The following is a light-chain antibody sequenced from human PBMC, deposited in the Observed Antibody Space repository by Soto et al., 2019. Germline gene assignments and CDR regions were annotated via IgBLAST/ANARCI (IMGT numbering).Light chain of an antibody. J-gene: IGKJ1*01. Sequence: EIVVTQSPGTLSLSPGERATLPCRASQSVSSSYLAWYQQKPGQAPRLLIYGTSSRATAIPDRFSGSGSGTDFTLTISRLEPEDFAVYYCQQYGSSSWTFGQGTKWISN. CDR3: QQYGSSSWT. CDR1: QSVSSSY. CDR2: GTS. V-gene: IGKV3-20*01.